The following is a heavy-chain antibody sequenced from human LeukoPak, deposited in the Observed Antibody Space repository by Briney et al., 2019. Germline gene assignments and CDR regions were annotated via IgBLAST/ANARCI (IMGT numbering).Heavy chain of an antibody. J-gene: IGHJ4*02. V-gene: IGHV3-30*03. CDR2: ISYDGSNK. D-gene: IGHD7-27*01. CDR1: GFTFSSYG. CDR3: ARDYGDSEIDY. Sequence: GGSLRLSCAASGFTFSSYGMHWVRQAPGKGLEWVAVISYDGSNKYYADSVKGRFTISRDNAKNSLYLQMNSLRAEDTAVYYCARDYGDSEIDYWGQGTLVAVSS.